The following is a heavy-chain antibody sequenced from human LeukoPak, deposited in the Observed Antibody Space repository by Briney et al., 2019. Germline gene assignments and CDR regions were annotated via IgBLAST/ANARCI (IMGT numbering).Heavy chain of an antibody. CDR1: GGSISSSSYY. CDR3: ARDRCSGGSCYLDY. CDR2: IYYSGST. V-gene: IGHV4-39*07. J-gene: IGHJ4*02. D-gene: IGHD2-15*01. Sequence: SETLSLTCTVSGGSISSSSYYWGWIRQPPGKGLEWIGGIYYSGSTYYNPSLKSRVTISVDTSKNQFSLKLSSVTAADTAVYYCARDRCSGGSCYLDYWGQGTLVTVSS.